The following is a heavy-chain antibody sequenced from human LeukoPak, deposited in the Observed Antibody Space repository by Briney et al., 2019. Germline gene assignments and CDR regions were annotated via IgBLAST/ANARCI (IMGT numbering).Heavy chain of an antibody. CDR1: GGSITSYY. J-gene: IGHJ4*02. Sequence: SETLSLTCTVSGGSITSYYWSWIRQSPGKGLEWIGYIYYSGSTNYNPSLKSRVTISVDTSKNQFSLKLSSVTAADTAVYYCARGFMGANFDYWGQGTLVTVSS. V-gene: IGHV4-59*01. D-gene: IGHD3-16*01. CDR2: IYYSGST. CDR3: ARGFMGANFDY.